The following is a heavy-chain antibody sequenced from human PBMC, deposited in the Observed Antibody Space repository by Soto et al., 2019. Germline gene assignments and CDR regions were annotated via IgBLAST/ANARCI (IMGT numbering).Heavy chain of an antibody. CDR2: INAGHGTT. Sequence: ASVKVSCKASGYTFIHYAVHWVRQAPGQSLEWMGLINAGHGTTKYSQKFQGRVTITKDTSANTAYLDLSSLRSEDTAVYFCARGPYSGSYYGQLDYRAQRTAVTVSS. V-gene: IGHV1-3*01. D-gene: IGHD1-26*01. J-gene: IGHJ4*02. CDR3: ARGPYSGSYYGQLDY. CDR1: GYTFIHYA.